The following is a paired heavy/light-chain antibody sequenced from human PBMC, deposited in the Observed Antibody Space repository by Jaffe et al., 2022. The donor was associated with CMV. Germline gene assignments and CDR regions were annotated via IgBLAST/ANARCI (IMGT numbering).Light chain of an antibody. V-gene: IGLV3-21*04. Sequence: SYVLTQPPSVSVAPGKTATITCGGNIGNRGVNWYQQRPGQAPVLVIYYNVNRPSGIPERFSGSTSGDTATLSISRVEAGDEADYYCHVWDRNNDHRDVFGTGTQVIVL. J-gene: IGLJ1*01. CDR3: HVWDRNNDHRDV. CDR1: IGNRG. CDR2: YNV.
Heavy chain of an antibody. CDR3: ALHDYCTVDNCYPGTRWFDP. V-gene: IGHV5-51*01. Sequence: EVQLVQSGAEVKKPGESLKISCKGSGYTFGRKWIGWVRQMPGKGLDWMGSIYPGDSEARYSPSFRGQVTLSVDKSTTTAYLEWNSLKASDTAMYYCALHDYCTVDNCYPGTRWFDPWGQGTLVTVSS. CDR2: IYPGDSEA. D-gene: IGHD2-21*02. CDR1: GYTFGRKW. J-gene: IGHJ5*02.